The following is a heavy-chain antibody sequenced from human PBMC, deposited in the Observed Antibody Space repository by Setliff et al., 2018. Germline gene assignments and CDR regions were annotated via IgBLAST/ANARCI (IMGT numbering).Heavy chain of an antibody. J-gene: IGHJ4*02. D-gene: IGHD4-17*01. Sequence: GGSLRLSCAASGFTFGSYAMTWVRQAPGKGLEWVSTVTGGGDSTFYADSVKGRFTVSRDNSKNTLYLQMNCLRVEDTAVYHCAKGTTATIKHFDNWGQGILVTVSS. CDR2: VTGGGDST. CDR1: GFTFGSYA. V-gene: IGHV3-23*01. CDR3: AKGTTATIKHFDN.